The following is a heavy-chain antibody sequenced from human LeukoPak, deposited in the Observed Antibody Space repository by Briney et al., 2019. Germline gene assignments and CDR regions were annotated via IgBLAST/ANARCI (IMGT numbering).Heavy chain of an antibody. Sequence: SETLSLTCTVSGGSISSYYWSWIRQPAGKGLEWIGRIYTSGSTNYNPSLKSRVTMSVDTAKDQFSLKLSSVTAADTAVYYCARVRPFYDVLTGYYNNYFDYWGQGTLVTVSS. CDR2: IYTSGST. V-gene: IGHV4-4*07. D-gene: IGHD3-9*01. J-gene: IGHJ4*02. CDR1: GGSISSYY. CDR3: ARVRPFYDVLTGYYNNYFDY.